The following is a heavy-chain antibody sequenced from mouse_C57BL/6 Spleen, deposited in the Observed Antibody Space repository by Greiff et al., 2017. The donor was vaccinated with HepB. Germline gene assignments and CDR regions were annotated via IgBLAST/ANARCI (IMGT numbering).Heavy chain of an antibody. CDR1: GYTFTEYT. D-gene: IGHD2-1*01. J-gene: IGHJ3*01. V-gene: IGHV1-62-2*01. CDR3: ARHEEGFYYGNLAWFAY. CDR2: FYPGSGSI. Sequence: QVQLKESGAELVKPGASVKLSCKASGYTFTEYTIHWVKQRSGQGLEWIGWFYPGSGSIKYNEKFKDKATLTADKSSSTVYMELSRLTSEDSAVYFCARHEEGFYYGNLAWFAYWGQGTLVTVSA.